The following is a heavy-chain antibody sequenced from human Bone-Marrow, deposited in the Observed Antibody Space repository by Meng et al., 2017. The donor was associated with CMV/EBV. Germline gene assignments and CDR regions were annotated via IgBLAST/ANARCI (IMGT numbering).Heavy chain of an antibody. V-gene: IGHV3-30*04. D-gene: IGHD3-22*01. CDR1: GFTSSSYA. J-gene: IGHJ4*02. CDR3: AREDFYDSSGSLINYLGY. Sequence: GGSRRLSCAAFGFTSSSYAMHWVRQAPGKGLEWVAVISYDESNKYYADSVKGRFTISRDNSKNTLYLQMNSLRAEDTAVYYCAREDFYDSSGSLINYLGYWGPGPLVTVSS. CDR2: ISYDESNK.